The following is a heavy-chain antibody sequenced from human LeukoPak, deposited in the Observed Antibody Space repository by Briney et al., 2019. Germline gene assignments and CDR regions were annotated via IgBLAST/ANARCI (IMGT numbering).Heavy chain of an antibody. Sequence: GESLKISCKGSGYSFTSYWIGWVRQMPGKGLEWMGIIYPGDSDTRYSPSFQGQVTTSADKSISTAYLQWSSLKASDTAMYYCARMGSGGRYFDRDPNWFDPWGQGTLVTVSS. CDR3: ARMGSGGRYFDRDPNWFDP. CDR1: GYSFTSYW. CDR2: IYPGDSDT. J-gene: IGHJ5*02. D-gene: IGHD3-9*01. V-gene: IGHV5-51*01.